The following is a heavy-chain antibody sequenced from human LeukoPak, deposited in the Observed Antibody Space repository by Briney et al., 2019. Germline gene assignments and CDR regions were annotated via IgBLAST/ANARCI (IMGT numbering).Heavy chain of an antibody. V-gene: IGHV3-48*03. D-gene: IGHD3-10*01. CDR3: ARDPPITMVRGVISHYFDY. Sequence: GGSLRLSCAASGFTFSSYEMNWVRQAPGKGLEWVSYISSSGSTIYYADSVKGRFTISRDNAKNSLYLQMNSLRAEDTAVYYCARDPPITMVRGVISHYFDYWGQGTLVTVSS. CDR1: GFTFSSYE. J-gene: IGHJ4*02. CDR2: ISSSGSTI.